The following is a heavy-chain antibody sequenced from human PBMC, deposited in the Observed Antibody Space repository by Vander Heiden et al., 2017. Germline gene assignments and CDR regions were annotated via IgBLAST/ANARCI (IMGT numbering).Heavy chain of an antibody. J-gene: IGHJ4*02. D-gene: IGHD6-19*01. CDR3: ARAGSDIAVAGPFDF. Sequence: QVQLLEFGGGVVQSGWSLRLFCAASVFTFKTYGMHSVRQAPGKGLEWLAISRYDGNTKDYADSVKGRFTISRDNSKNTLYLEMSSLRVEDTAIYYCARAGSDIAVAGPFDFWGQGTLVTVSS. CDR2: SRYDGNTK. V-gene: IGHV3-33*01. CDR1: VFTFKTYG.